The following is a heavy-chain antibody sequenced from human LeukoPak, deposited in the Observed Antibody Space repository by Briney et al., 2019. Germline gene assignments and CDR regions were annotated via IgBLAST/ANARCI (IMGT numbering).Heavy chain of an antibody. CDR3: AKGHYYDSSGYYW. V-gene: IGHV3-43*01. Sequence: GGSLRLSCAASGFTFSSYTMHWVRQAPGKGLEWVSLISWDGGSTYYADSVKGRFTISRDNSKNSLYLQMNSLRTEDTALYYYAKGHYYDSSGYYWWGQGTLVTVSS. CDR1: GFTFSSYT. J-gene: IGHJ4*02. D-gene: IGHD3-22*01. CDR2: ISWDGGST.